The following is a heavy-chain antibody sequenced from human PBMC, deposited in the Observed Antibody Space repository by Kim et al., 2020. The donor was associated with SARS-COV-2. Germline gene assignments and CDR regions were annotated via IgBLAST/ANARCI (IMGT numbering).Heavy chain of an antibody. CDR2: ISSSSSYI. CDR1: GFTFSSYS. Sequence: GGSLRLSCAASGFTFSSYSMNWVRQAPGKGLEWVSSISSSSSYIYYADSVKGRFTISRDNAKNSLYLQMNSLIAEDTAVYYCAREAVAGSFDYWGQGTLVTVSS. CDR3: AREAVAGSFDY. V-gene: IGHV3-21*01. D-gene: IGHD6-19*01. J-gene: IGHJ4*02.